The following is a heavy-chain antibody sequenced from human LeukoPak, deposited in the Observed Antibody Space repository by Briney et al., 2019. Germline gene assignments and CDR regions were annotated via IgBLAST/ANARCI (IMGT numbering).Heavy chain of an antibody. V-gene: IGHV3-23*01. CDR2: ISAGGGST. Sequence: PGGSLRLSCAASGFTFSSYAMSWVRQAPGKGLEWVAGISAGGGSTYYADSVKGRFTISRDNSKNTLYLQMNSLRAEDTAVYYCAKEAIVEGRIDYWGQGTLVTVSS. D-gene: IGHD1-26*01. J-gene: IGHJ4*02. CDR1: GFTFSSYA. CDR3: AKEAIVEGRIDY.